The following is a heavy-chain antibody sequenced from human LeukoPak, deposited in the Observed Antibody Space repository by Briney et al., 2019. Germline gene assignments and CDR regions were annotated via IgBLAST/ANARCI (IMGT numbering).Heavy chain of an antibody. V-gene: IGHV4-38-2*02. CDR3: ARSVMVRGEGDV. CDR1: GYSISSGYY. CDR2: IYHSGNT. D-gene: IGHD3-10*01. J-gene: IGHJ6*04. Sequence: PSETLSLTCSVSGYSISSGYYWGWIRQAPDKGLEWIGTIYHSGNTHFNPSLRSRVTISVDRSKNQFSLKLSSVTAADTAVYYCARSVMVRGEGDVWGKGTTVTVSS.